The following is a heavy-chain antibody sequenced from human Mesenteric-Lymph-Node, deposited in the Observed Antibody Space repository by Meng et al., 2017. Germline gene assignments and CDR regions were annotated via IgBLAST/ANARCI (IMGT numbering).Heavy chain of an antibody. CDR1: GFTFDDYA. D-gene: IGHD1-1*01. Sequence: GGSLRLSCAASGFTFDDYAMHWVRQAPGKGLEWVSGISWSSRNIGYADSVKGRFTISRDTTKNSLYLQMNNVRVEDTALYYCAKDMDFGNWNDGGEGFDFWGRGTLVTVSS. CDR3: AKDMDFGNWNDGGEGFDF. CDR2: ISWSSRNI. J-gene: IGHJ4*02. V-gene: IGHV3-9*01.